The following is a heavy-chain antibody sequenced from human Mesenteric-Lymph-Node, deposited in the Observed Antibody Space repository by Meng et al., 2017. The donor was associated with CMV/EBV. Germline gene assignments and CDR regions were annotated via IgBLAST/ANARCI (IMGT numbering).Heavy chain of an antibody. CDR2: IYYSGTT. Sequence: SCGSISSGGYYWSWIRQHPGKGLEWIGYIYYSGTTYYNPSLKSRITISVDTSKNQFSLKLSSVTAADTAVYYCARRADSSGRGFDYWGHGTLVTVSS. D-gene: IGHD3-22*01. CDR3: ARRADSSGRGFDY. V-gene: IGHV4-31*02. J-gene: IGHJ4*01. CDR1: CGSISSGGYY.